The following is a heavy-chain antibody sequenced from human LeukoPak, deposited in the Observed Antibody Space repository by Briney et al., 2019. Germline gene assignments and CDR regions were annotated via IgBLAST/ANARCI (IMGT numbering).Heavy chain of an antibody. D-gene: IGHD6-13*01. Sequence: PSETLSLTCTVSGGFISRYYWSWIRQPPGKGLEWIGYIYYSGNTNYNPSLKSRITISVDTSKNQFSLKLNSVTAADTAVYYCARDFSGTPWYFDLWGRGTLVTVSS. V-gene: IGHV4-59*12. CDR1: GGFISRYY. CDR2: IYYSGNT. CDR3: ARDFSGTPWYFDL. J-gene: IGHJ2*01.